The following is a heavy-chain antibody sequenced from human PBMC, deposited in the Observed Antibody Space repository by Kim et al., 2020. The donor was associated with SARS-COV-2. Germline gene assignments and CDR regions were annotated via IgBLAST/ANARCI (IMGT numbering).Heavy chain of an antibody. J-gene: IGHJ3*02. CDR3: ARGRWFGDPPDAFDI. D-gene: IGHD3-10*01. Sequence: ASVKVSCKASGYTFTSYGISWVRQAPGQGLEWMGWISAYNGNTNYAQKLQGRVTMTTDSSTSTAYMELRSLRSDDTAVYYCARGRWFGDPPDAFDIWGQGTMVTVSS. V-gene: IGHV1-18*04. CDR1: GYTFTSYG. CDR2: ISAYNGNT.